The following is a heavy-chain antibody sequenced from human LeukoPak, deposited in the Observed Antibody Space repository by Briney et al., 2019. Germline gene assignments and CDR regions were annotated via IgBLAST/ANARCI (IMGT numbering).Heavy chain of an antibody. V-gene: IGHV3-11*04. CDR3: ARLYYQLLPYFDY. CDR1: GFRFNDYY. D-gene: IGHD3-10*01. J-gene: IGHJ4*02. Sequence: PGGSLRFSCAASGFRFNDYYMSWVRQAPGKGLEWIGYISSSHSTIYYADSMKGRFTISRDNAENTLYLQMINLRAEDTAVYYCARLYYQLLPYFDYWGQGTLVTVAS. CDR2: ISSSHSTI.